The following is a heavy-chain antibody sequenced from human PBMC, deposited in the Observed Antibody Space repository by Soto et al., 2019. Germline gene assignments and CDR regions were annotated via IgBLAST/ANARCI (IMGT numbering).Heavy chain of an antibody. J-gene: IGHJ4*02. CDR2: IIPILGIA. Sequence: QVQLVQSGAEVKKPGSSVKVSCKASGGTFSSYTISWVRQAPGQGLEWMGRIIPILGIANYAQKFQGRVTITADKSTSTAYMELSSLRSEDTAVYYCAPPARDGYIGYFDHWGQGTLVTVSS. D-gene: IGHD5-12*01. V-gene: IGHV1-69*02. CDR1: GGTFSSYT. CDR3: APPARDGYIGYFDH.